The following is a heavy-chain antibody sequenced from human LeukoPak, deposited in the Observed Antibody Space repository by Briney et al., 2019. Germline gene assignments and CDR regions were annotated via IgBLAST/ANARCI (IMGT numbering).Heavy chain of an antibody. J-gene: IGHJ4*02. Sequence: PSETLSLTCTVSGGSVSSGRYYWSWIRQPPGKGLEWIGYFYYSGSTNYNPSLKTRVTISVDTSKNQFSLKLSSVTAADTAVYYCARHWMDIVVVVEGPFDYWGQGTLVTVSS. D-gene: IGHD2-15*01. CDR2: FYYSGST. V-gene: IGHV4-61*01. CDR1: GGSVSSGRYY. CDR3: ARHWMDIVVVVEGPFDY.